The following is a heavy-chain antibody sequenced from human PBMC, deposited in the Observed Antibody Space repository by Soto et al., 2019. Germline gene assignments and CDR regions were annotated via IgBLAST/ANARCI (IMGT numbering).Heavy chain of an antibody. CDR1: GYTYISYS. J-gene: IGHJ4*02. CDR2: ISAYNGNT. CDR3: ARGPVVVVITSFDY. D-gene: IGHD3-22*01. Sequence: ASVKVSCKASGYTYISYSMHWVRQAPGQRLEWMGWISAYNGNTNYAQKLQGRVTMTTDTSTSTAYMELRSLRSDDTAAYYCARGPVVVVITSFDYWGQGTLVTVSS. V-gene: IGHV1-18*01.